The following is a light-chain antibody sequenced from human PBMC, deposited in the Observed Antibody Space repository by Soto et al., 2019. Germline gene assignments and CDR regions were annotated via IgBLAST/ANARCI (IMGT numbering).Light chain of an antibody. V-gene: IGKV3-20*01. CDR1: QSVSSSY. Sequence: EIVLTQSPGTLSLSPGERATLSCRASQSVSSSYLAWYQQKPGQAPRLLIYDASSRATGIPDRFSDSGSGTDFTLTISRLEPEDFAVYYCQQYGSSPAFGGGTKVEIK. CDR2: DAS. J-gene: IGKJ4*01. CDR3: QQYGSSPA.